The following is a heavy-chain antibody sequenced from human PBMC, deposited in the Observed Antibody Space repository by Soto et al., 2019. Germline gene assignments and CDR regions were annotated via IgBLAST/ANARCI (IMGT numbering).Heavy chain of an antibody. CDR1: GFTFSSYA. Sequence: QVQLVESGGGVVQPGRSLRLSCAASGFTFSSYAMHWVRQAPGKGLEWVAVISYDGSNKYYADSVKGRFTISRDNSKNTLHLQMNSLRAEDTAVYYCARDPRVAVAGEGDYYYYGMDVWGQGTTVTVSS. CDR3: ARDPRVAVAGEGDYYYYGMDV. V-gene: IGHV3-30-3*01. CDR2: ISYDGSNK. D-gene: IGHD6-19*01. J-gene: IGHJ6*02.